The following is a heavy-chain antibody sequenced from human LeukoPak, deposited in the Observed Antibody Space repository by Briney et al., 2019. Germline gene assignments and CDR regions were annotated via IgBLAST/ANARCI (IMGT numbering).Heavy chain of an antibody. V-gene: IGHV3-21*01. Sequence: GGSLRLSCAASGFTFSSHGMNWVRQAPGKGLEWVSSVSTGSRYTYFANSVKGRFTIFRDDAYNSLYLQMDSLRAEDTAVYYCARESYDSSGYYPRDFDCWGQGTLVTVSS. D-gene: IGHD3-22*01. CDR2: VSTGSRYT. CDR3: ARESYDSSGYYPRDFDC. J-gene: IGHJ4*02. CDR1: GFTFSSHG.